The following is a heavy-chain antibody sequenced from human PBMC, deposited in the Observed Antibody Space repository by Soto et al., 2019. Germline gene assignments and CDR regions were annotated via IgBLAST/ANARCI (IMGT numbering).Heavy chain of an antibody. V-gene: IGHV1-2*02. CDR1: GYTFTGNY. J-gene: IGHJ3*02. CDR2: INPNSGGT. CDR3: ARDGDSSSPFDI. Sequence: QVQLVQSGAEVQKPGASVQVSCKASGYTFTGNYMHWVRQAPGQGLEWMGWINPNSGGTNYAQKFQGRVTVTRDTSISTAYMELSRLRSDDTAVYYCARDGDSSSPFDIWGQGTMVTVSS. D-gene: IGHD6-6*01.